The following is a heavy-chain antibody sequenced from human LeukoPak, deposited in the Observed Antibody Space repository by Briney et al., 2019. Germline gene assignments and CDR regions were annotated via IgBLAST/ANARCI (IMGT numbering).Heavy chain of an antibody. CDR2: INPNSGGT. D-gene: IGHD3-10*01. V-gene: IGHV1-2*02. CDR1: GYTFTGYY. CDR3: ARVGGYYYGSGSYSWFDP. Sequence: GASVKVSCKASGYTFTGYYMHWVRQAPGQGLEWMGWINPNSGGTNYAQKFQGRVTMTRDTSISTAYMELSRLRSDDTAVYYCARVGGYYYGSGSYSWFDPWGQGTLVTVSS. J-gene: IGHJ5*02.